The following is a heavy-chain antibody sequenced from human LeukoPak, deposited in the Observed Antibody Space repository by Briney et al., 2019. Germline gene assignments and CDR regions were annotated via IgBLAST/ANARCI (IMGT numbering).Heavy chain of an antibody. CDR3: ARDIRYSSGSIDY. J-gene: IGHJ4*02. CDR2: ISSSSSYI. Sequence: GGSLRLSCAASGFTFSSYSMNWVRQAPGKGLEWVSSISSSSSYIYYADSVKGRFTISRDNAKNSLYLQMNSLRAEDTAVYYCARDIRYSSGSIDYWGQGTLVTVSS. D-gene: IGHD6-19*01. CDR1: GFTFSSYS. V-gene: IGHV3-21*01.